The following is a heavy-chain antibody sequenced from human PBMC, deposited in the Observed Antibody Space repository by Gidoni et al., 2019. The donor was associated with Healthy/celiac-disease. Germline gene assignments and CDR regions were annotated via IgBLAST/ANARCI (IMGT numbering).Heavy chain of an antibody. V-gene: IGHV1-69*04. J-gene: IGHJ4*02. Sequence: QVQLVQSGAEVKKPGSSVKVPCKASGGTLSSYAISWVRQAPGQGLEWMGRIIPTRGIANYAQKFQGRVTITADKSTSTAYMELSSLRSEDTAVYYCARGPVWRYSYGKIDYWGQGTLVTVSS. CDR1: GGTLSSYA. CDR2: IIPTRGIA. CDR3: ARGPVWRYSYGKIDY. D-gene: IGHD5-18*01.